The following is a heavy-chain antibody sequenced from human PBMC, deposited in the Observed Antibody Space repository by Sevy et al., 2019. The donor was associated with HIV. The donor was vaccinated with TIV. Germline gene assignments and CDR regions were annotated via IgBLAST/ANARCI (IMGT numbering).Heavy chain of an antibody. J-gene: IGHJ6*02. CDR1: GYSFSNYA. Sequence: ASVKVSCKASGYSFSNYAMHWVRQAPGQRLEWMGWINAVNGNTKYLQNFQGRATITWDTSTSTAYMELSSLRSEDTALYYTAGDKVNVYTWSAYSRDHYYFGMDVWGQGTTVTVSS. V-gene: IGHV1-3*01. CDR2: INAVNGNT. D-gene: IGHD3-3*01. CDR3: AGDKVNVYTWSAYSRDHYYFGMDV.